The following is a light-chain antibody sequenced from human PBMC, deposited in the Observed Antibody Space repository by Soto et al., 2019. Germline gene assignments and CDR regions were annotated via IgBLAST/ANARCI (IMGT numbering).Light chain of an antibody. CDR1: QSISGY. V-gene: IGKV1-39*01. CDR3: QQSYSTLPIT. CDR2: AAS. J-gene: IGKJ5*01. Sequence: DTQITPSPYSLSASVGDRVTITCRTSQSISGYLNWYRHKAGKAPTLLIYAASTLQSGVPSRFSGSGSGTDFTLTISNLQPEDFATYYCQQSYSTLPITFGQGTRLE.